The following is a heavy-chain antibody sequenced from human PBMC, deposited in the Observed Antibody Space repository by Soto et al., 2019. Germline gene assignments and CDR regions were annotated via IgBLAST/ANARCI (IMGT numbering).Heavy chain of an antibody. Sequence: SETLSLTCAVYGGSVSGYYWSWIRQPPGKGLEWIGEINHSGSTNYNPSLKSRVTISVDTSKNQFSLKLSSVTAADTAVYYCARGGHLGLSCSSTSCYSSSGYGRFDYWGQGPLVIVSS. D-gene: IGHD2-2*01. CDR3: ARGGHLGLSCSSTSCYSSSGYGRFDY. CDR2: INHSGST. J-gene: IGHJ4*02. CDR1: GGSVSGYY. V-gene: IGHV4-34*01.